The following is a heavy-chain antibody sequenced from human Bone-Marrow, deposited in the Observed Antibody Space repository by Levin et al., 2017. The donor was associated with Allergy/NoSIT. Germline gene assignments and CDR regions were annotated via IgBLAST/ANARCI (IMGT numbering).Heavy chain of an antibody. V-gene: IGHV5-51*01. Sequence: WASVKVSCKVSGYNFYTFWIGWVRQKPGKGLEWMGIIYPSDSDSRYNPSFQGHVTFSVDKATSTAYLRWNSLTTSDSAMYFCARLRPDDYDYWSGYYGTSLFDYWGQGTQVTVSS. D-gene: IGHD3-3*01. CDR2: IYPSDSDS. CDR1: GYNFYTFW. J-gene: IGHJ4*02. CDR3: ARLRPDDYDYWSGYYGTSLFDY.